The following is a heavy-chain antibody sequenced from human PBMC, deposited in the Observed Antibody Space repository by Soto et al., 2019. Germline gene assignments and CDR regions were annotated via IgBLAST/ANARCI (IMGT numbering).Heavy chain of an antibody. CDR3: ARDPREFWTSYWIDP. J-gene: IGHJ5*02. D-gene: IGHD3-3*01. CDR2: ISAYDGKT. V-gene: IGHV1-18*01. Sequence: GVSALVSCKNFGYTFKTYGINWVGQAPVQGLELMGWISAYDGKTAYAEKFNGRVTLTTDTSTSTAYMGLRSLRSDDTAIYYCARDPREFWTSYWIDP. CDR1: GYTFKTYG.